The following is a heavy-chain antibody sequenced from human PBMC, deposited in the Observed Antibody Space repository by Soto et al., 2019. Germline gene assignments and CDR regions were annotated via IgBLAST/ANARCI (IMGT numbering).Heavy chain of an antibody. CDR2: INPNSGGT. V-gene: IGHV1-2*04. CDR3: TRAISGGPFDY. J-gene: IGHJ4*02. CDR1: GYTFTGYY. Sequence: ASVKVSCKASGYTFTGYYMHWVRQAPGQGLEWMGWINPNSGGTNYAQKFQGWVTMTRDTSISTAYMELSRLRAEDTAVYYCTRAISGGPFDYWGQGALVTVSS. D-gene: IGHD2-15*01.